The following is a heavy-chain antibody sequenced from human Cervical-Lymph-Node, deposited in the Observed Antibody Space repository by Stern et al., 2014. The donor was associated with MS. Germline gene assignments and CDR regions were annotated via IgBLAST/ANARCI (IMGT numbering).Heavy chain of an antibody. V-gene: IGHV3-53*01. Sequence: EVKLLESGGGVIQPGGSPRPSCTASGFTVRRDYMTWVRQAPGKGLEWVSLITNVGSTFYTDSVKGRLPISRDDSKNTVYLHMTSLRAEDTAMYYCARDTSSPERSDWWGQGTLVTVSS. J-gene: IGHJ4*02. CDR2: ITNVGST. CDR3: ARDTSSPERSDW. D-gene: IGHD1-1*01. CDR1: GFTVRRDY.